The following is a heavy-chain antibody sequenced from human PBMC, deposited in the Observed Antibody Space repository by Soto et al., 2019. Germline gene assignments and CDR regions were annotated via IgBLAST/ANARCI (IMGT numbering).Heavy chain of an antibody. CDR2: ISGSGGST. V-gene: IGHV3-23*01. CDR1: GFTFSSYA. D-gene: IGHD3-22*01. J-gene: IGHJ4*02. CDR3: AKDPYYDSSGYYDY. Sequence: SGFTFSSYAMSWVRHAPGNGLEWVSAISGSGGSTYYADSVKGRFTISRDNSKNTLYLQMNSLRAEDTAVYYCAKDPYYDSSGYYDYWGQGTLVTVSS.